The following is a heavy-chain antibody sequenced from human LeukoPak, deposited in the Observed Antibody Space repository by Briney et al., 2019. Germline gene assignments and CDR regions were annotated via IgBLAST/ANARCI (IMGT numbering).Heavy chain of an antibody. D-gene: IGHD3-3*01. CDR2: FDPEDGET. CDR1: GYTLTELS. V-gene: IGHV1-24*01. J-gene: IGHJ4*02. Sequence: ASVKVSCKVSGYTLTELSMHWVRQAPGKGLEWMGGFDPEDGETIYAQKFQGRVTMTEDTSTDTAYMELSSLRSEDTAVYYCATGNDFWSGYYDFDYWGQGTLVTVSS. CDR3: ATGNDFWSGYYDFDY.